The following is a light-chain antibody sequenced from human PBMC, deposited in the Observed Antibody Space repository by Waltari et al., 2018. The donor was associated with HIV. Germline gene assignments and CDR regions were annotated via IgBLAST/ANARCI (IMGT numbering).Light chain of an antibody. CDR1: TSNIGEDHD. CDR2: GNK. CDR3: QSYDITLSASVV. J-gene: IGLJ2*01. V-gene: IGLV1-40*01. Sequence: QSVLTQPPSVSGAPGRRVTISCTGITSNIGEDHDVHWYQQIPGPAPKLLISGNKNRPSGVPDLFSASKSGTSASLTITGLQAEDEADYFCQSYDITLSASVVFGGGTKLTVL.